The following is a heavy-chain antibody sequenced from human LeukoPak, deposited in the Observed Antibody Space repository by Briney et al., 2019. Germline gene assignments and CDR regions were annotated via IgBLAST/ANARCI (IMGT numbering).Heavy chain of an antibody. Sequence: RASETLSLTCAVYGGSFSGYYWSWIRQPPGKGLEWIGEINHSGSTNYNPSLKSRVTISVDTSKNQFSLKLSAVTAADTAVYYCARDHRGVADRVTIFGVANEYYFDYWGQGTLVTVSS. J-gene: IGHJ4*02. V-gene: IGHV4-34*01. CDR1: GGSFSGYY. D-gene: IGHD3-3*01. CDR3: ARDHRGVADRVTIFGVANEYYFDY. CDR2: INHSGST.